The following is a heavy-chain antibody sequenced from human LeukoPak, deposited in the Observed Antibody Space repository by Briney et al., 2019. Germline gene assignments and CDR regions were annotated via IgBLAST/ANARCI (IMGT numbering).Heavy chain of an antibody. V-gene: IGHV1-3*01. CDR2: ISAGNGNT. CDR1: GYTSIDYG. CDR3: ARDSGSGSNDY. D-gene: IGHD1-26*01. J-gene: IGHJ4*02. Sequence: ASVKVSCKSSGYTSIDYGISWMRQAPGQRLEWMGWISAGNGNTKYSQNFQGRVTFISNTSATTAFMELSSLRSEDAAVYYCARDSGSGSNDYWGQGTLVTVSS.